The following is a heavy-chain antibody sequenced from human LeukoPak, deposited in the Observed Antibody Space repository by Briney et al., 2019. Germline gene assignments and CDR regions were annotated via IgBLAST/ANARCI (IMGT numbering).Heavy chain of an antibody. CDR1: GDSVTSNSAA. V-gene: IGHV6-1*01. CDR2: TYYRSKWYN. Sequence: SQTLSLTCAISGDSVTSNSAAWNWIRQSPSRGLEWLGRTYYRSKWYNDYAVSVKSRITINPDTSKNQFSLQLSSVTPEDTAVYYCARQNNTYHHYNLGWFDPWGQGALVTVSS. D-gene: IGHD5-24*01. CDR3: ARQNNTYHHYNLGWFDP. J-gene: IGHJ5*02.